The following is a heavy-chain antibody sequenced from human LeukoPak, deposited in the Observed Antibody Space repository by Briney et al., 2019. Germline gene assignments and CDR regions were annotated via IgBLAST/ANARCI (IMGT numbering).Heavy chain of an antibody. CDR2: IYHSGST. CDR1: GGSISSGGYS. Sequence: SETLSLTCAVSGGSISSGGYSWSWIRQPPGKGLEWIGYIYHSGSTYYNPSLKSRVTISVDTSKNQFSLKLSSVTAADTAVYYCARERKGGGFDPWGQGTLVTVSS. J-gene: IGHJ5*02. D-gene: IGHD1-26*01. CDR3: ARERKGGGFDP. V-gene: IGHV4-30-2*05.